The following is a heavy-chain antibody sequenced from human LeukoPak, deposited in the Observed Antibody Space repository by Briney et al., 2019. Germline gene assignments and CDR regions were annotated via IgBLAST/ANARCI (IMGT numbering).Heavy chain of an antibody. J-gene: IGHJ6*03. D-gene: IGHD3-3*01. Sequence: SETLSLTCTVSGGSLSSTGYYWGWIRQPAGKGLEWIGRIYTSGSTNYNPSLKSRVTISVDTSKNQFSLKLSSVTAADTAVYYCARDAQYYDFWSGYSQGNYYYYMDVWGKGTTVTVSS. CDR3: ARDAQYYDFWSGYSQGNYYYYMDV. V-gene: IGHV4-61*02. CDR1: GGSLSSTGYY. CDR2: IYTSGST.